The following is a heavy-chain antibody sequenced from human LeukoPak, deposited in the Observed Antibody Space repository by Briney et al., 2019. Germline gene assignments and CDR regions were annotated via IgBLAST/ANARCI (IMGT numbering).Heavy chain of an antibody. V-gene: IGHV4-31*03. CDR1: GGSISRSGYD. J-gene: IGHJ6*02. CDR2: IYDSGST. Sequence: PSETLSLTCTVSGGSISRSGYDWGWIRHHPGKGREWVVYIYDSGSTYYNPSLKSRVTISVDTSKNQFSLKLSSVTAADTAVYYCARDLRSSSSSGINYYGMDVWGQGTTVTVSS. CDR3: ARDLRSSSSSGINYYGMDV. D-gene: IGHD6-6*01.